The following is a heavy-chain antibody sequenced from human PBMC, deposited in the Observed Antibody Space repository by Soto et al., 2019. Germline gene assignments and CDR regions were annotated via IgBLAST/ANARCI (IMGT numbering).Heavy chain of an antibody. Sequence: QVQLVESGGGVVQPGRSLRLSCAASGFTFSSYAMHWVRQAPGKGLEWVAVISYDGSNKYYADSVKGRFTISRDNSKNPLYLQMNSLRAEDTAVYYCARIRRRRPPMVPPVGMDVWGQGTTVTVSS. J-gene: IGHJ6*01. CDR3: ARIRRRRPPMVPPVGMDV. V-gene: IGHV3-30-3*01. CDR2: ISYDGSNK. CDR1: GFTFSSYA. D-gene: IGHD3-10*01.